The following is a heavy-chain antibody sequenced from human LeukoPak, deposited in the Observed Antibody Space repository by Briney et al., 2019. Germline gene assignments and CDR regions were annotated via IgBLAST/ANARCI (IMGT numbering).Heavy chain of an antibody. V-gene: IGHV4-59*01. CDR2: IYYSGST. CDR1: GGSISSYY. J-gene: IGHJ6*02. D-gene: IGHD1-7*01. Sequence: SETLSLTCTVSGGSISSYYWSWIRQPPGKGLEWIGYIYYSGSTNYNPSLKSRVTISVDTSKNQSSLKLSSVTAADTAVYYCASITGTTHYGMDVWGQGTTVTVSS. CDR3: ASITGTTHYGMDV.